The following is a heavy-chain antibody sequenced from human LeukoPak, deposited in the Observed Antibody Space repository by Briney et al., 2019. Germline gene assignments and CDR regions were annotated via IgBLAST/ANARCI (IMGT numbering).Heavy chain of an antibody. D-gene: IGHD3-16*01. V-gene: IGHV3-48*03. CDR1: GFTFSNFE. CDR3: ARGSTFVGVISDF. Sequence: PGGSLRLSCAASGFTFSNFEMNWVRQIPGKGLEWLSFITRSSRIIYYADSVKGRFTISRDNANNSLHLQMNSLRVEDTGIYFCARGSTFVGVISDFWGQGTLVTVSS. J-gene: IGHJ4*02. CDR2: ITRSSRII.